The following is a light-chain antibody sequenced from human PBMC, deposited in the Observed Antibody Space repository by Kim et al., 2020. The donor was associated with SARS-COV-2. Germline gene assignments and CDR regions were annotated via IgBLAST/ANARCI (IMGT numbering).Light chain of an antibody. CDR1: SLRSYY. CDR3: NSRDNSGNHAE. Sequence: SSELTQDPAVSVALGQTVRITCQGDSLRSYYASWYQQKPGQAPVLVIYGKNNRPSGIPDRFSGSSSGNTASLTITGAQAEDEADYYCNSRDNSGNHAEFG. CDR2: GKN. J-gene: IGLJ7*01. V-gene: IGLV3-19*01.